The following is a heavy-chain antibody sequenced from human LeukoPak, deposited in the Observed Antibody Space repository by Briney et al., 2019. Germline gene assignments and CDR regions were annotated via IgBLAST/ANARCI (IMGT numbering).Heavy chain of an antibody. V-gene: IGHV3-23*01. CDR3: AKAHRIQMVRLNYYFDY. D-gene: IGHD3-10*01. J-gene: IGHJ4*02. CDR2: ISGSGGST. CDR1: GFTFSSYA. Sequence: GGSLRLSCAASGFTFSSYAMSWVRQAPGKGLEWVSAISGSGGSTYYADSVKGRFTISRDNSKNTLYLQMNSLRAEDTAVYYCAKAHRIQMVRLNYYFDYWGQGTLVTVSS.